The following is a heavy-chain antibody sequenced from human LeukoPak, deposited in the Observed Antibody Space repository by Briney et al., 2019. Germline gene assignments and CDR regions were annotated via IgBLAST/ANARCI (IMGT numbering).Heavy chain of an antibody. J-gene: IGHJ6*02. V-gene: IGHV1-2*02. Sequence: GASVKVSCKASGYTFTGYYMHWVRQPPGPGLEWMGWINPNSGGTNYAQKFQGRVTMTRDTSISTAYMELSRLRSDDTAVYYCARPIIAAAGTSGLVYYYYGMDVWGQGTTVTVSS. CDR3: ARPIIAAAGTSGLVYYYYGMDV. D-gene: IGHD6-13*01. CDR1: GYTFTGYY. CDR2: INPNSGGT.